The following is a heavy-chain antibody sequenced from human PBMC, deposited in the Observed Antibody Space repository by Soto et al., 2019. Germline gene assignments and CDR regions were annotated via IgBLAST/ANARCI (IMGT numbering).Heavy chain of an antibody. CDR2: IRSKAYGGTT. J-gene: IGHJ5*02. V-gene: IGHV3-49*03. D-gene: IGHD4-17*01. CDR3: TRDKLTTVTHNWFDP. Sequence: GGSLRLSCTASGFTFGDYAMSWFRQAPGKGLECVGFIRSKAYGGTTEYAASVKGRFTISRDDSKSIAYLQMNSLKTEDTAVYYCTRDKLTTVTHNWFDPWGQGTLVTAPQ. CDR1: GFTFGDYA.